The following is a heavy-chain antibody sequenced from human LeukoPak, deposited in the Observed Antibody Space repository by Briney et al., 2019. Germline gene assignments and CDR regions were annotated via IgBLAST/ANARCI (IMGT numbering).Heavy chain of an antibody. CDR3: ARTLRGRVGSGYSPDY. D-gene: IGHD3-22*01. V-gene: IGHV4-39*07. CDR2: IYYSGST. Sequence: PSETLSLTCTVSGGSISSSSYYWGWIRQPPGKGLEWIGSIYYSGSTYYNPSLKSRVTISVDTSKNQFSLKLSSVTAADTAVYYCARTLRGRVGSGYSPDYWGQGTLVTVSS. J-gene: IGHJ4*02. CDR1: GGSISSSSYY.